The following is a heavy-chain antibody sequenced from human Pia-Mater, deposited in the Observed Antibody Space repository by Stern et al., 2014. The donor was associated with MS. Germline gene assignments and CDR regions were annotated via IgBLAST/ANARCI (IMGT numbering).Heavy chain of an antibody. V-gene: IGHV1-69*01. D-gene: IGHD1-26*01. J-gene: IGHJ4*02. CDR1: GDTFSSYA. Sequence: VQLVESGAEVKKHGSSVKVSCKASGDTFSSYALSWVRQAPGQGLEWMGGLIPFFGATRYAQKFQGRVTITPEESTGTAFLELSSLTSEDTAVYYCALRRSYYVYWGQGTLVTVSS. CDR3: ALRRSYYVY. CDR2: LIPFFGAT.